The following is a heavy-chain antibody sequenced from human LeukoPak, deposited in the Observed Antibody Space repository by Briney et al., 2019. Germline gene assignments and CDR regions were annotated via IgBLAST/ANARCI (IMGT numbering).Heavy chain of an antibody. CDR3: ARATVSGWSFDY. D-gene: IGHD6-19*01. V-gene: IGHV1-69*05. CDR2: IIPIFGTA. J-gene: IGHJ4*02. CDR1: GCTFSSYA. Sequence: SSVKVSCKASGCTFSSYAINWVRQAPGQGREWMGRIIPIFGTANYAQKFQGRLTITTDEATSTAYMELSSLRSEDTAVYYCARATVSGWSFDYWGQGTLVTVSS.